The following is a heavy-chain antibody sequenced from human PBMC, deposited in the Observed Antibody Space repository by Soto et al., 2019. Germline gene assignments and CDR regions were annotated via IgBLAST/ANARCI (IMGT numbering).Heavy chain of an antibody. Sequence: QVQLQESGPGLVKPSGTLSLTCAVSGDSISSHDWWSWVRQPPNKGLEWIAEIHHSGGTNYNPSLMSRPNISVDNSENQFSLKLTSAAAADTAVYYCVINGYYRLAYWGQGTLVSVSS. CDR2: IHHSGGT. CDR3: VINGYYRLAY. V-gene: IGHV4-4*02. CDR1: GDSISSHDW. D-gene: IGHD3-3*01. J-gene: IGHJ4*02.